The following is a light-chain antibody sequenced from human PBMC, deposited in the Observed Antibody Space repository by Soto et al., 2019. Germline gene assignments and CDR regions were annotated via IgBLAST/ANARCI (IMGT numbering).Light chain of an antibody. V-gene: IGKV3-15*01. J-gene: IGKJ4*01. CDR2: GAF. CDR1: QSISTN. CDR3: QQYGSSGLT. Sequence: EIVMTQSPATLSVSPGERVTLSCRASQSISTNLAWYQQKSGQAPSLLIYGAFTRATGIPARFSGSGSGTEFTLTISSLQSEDFAVYYCQQYGSSGLTFGGGTKVEIK.